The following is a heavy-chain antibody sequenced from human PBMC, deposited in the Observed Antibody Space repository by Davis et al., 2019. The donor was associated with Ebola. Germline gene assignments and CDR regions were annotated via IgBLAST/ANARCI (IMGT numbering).Heavy chain of an antibody. Sequence: PGRSLRPSCAASGFTFSSYSMNWVRPAPGKGLEWVSSISSSSSYIYYADSVKCRFTISRDNAKNSLYLQMNSLRAEDTAVYYCARQKGYSSTRGYYYGMDVWGKGTTVTVSS. CDR3: ARQKGYSSTRGYYYGMDV. CDR1: GFTFSSYS. CDR2: ISSSSSYI. J-gene: IGHJ6*04. D-gene: IGHD2-2*01. V-gene: IGHV3-21*01.